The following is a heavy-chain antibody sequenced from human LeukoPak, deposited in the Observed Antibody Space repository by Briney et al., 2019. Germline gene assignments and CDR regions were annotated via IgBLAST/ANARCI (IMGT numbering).Heavy chain of an antibody. CDR2: ISAYNGNT. V-gene: IGHV1-18*01. D-gene: IGHD3-22*01. J-gene: IGHJ5*02. CDR1: GYTFTSYG. CDR3: ARDSGDYYDSSGYYFLDWFDP. Sequence: ASVTVSCKASGYTFTSYGISWVRQAPGQGLEWMGWISAYNGNTNYAQKLQGRVTMTTDTSTSTAYMELRSLRSDDTAVYYCARDSGDYYDSSGYYFLDWFDPWGQGTLVTVSS.